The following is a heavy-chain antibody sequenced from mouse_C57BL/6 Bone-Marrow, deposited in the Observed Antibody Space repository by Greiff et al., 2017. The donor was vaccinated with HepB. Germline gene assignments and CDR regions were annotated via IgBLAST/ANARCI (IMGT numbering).Heavy chain of an antibody. CDR3: AKNYVGWFAY. Sequence: LQESGAELARPGASVKLSCKASGYTFTSYGISWVKQRTGQGLEWIGEIYPRSGNTYYNEKFKGKATLTADKSSSTAYMELRSLTSEDSAVYFCAKNYVGWFAYWGQGTLVTVSA. CDR1: GYTFTSYG. V-gene: IGHV1-81*01. CDR2: IYPRSGNT. D-gene: IGHD1-1*01. J-gene: IGHJ3*01.